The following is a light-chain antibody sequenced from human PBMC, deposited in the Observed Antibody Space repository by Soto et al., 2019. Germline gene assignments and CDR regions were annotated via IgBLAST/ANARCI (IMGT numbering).Light chain of an antibody. Sequence: QSALTQPPSASGSPGQSVTISCTGTSSDVGAYIYVSWYQQHPGKAPKLVIYEVSKRPPGVPDRFSGSRSGNTASLTVPGPQAEDEADYYCSSYAVSNSYVFGTGTKVTVL. CDR1: SSDVGAYIY. V-gene: IGLV2-8*01. CDR2: EVS. J-gene: IGLJ1*01. CDR3: SSYAVSNSYV.